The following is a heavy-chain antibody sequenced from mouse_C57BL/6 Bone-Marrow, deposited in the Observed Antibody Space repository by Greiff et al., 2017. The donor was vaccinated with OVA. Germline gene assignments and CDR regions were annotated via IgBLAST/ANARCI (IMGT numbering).Heavy chain of an antibody. D-gene: IGHD1-1*01. CDR2: IWSGGST. V-gene: IGHV2-2*01. J-gene: IGHJ4*01. CDR1: GFSLTSYG. CDR3: ARNCGYYYGTSYAMDY. Sequence: QVQLKESGPGLVQPSQSLSITCTVSGFSLTSYGVHWVRQSPGKGLEWLGVIWSGGSTDYNAAFISRLSISKDNSKSQVFFKMNSLQADDTAIYYCARNCGYYYGTSYAMDYWGQGTSVTVSS.